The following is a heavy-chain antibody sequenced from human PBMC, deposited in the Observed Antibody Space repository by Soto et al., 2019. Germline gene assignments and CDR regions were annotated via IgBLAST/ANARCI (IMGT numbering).Heavy chain of an antibody. D-gene: IGHD5-18*01. Sequence: DVQVVESGGGLVKPGGSLRLSCAVSGFTFINAWMFWVRQAPGQGLEWVGRIKSKTDGGTADYAALVKGRFTISRDDSKNTLYLQMNSLKTEDTAGYYCIAGDSGSSDGWSGLDYWGQGTLVTVSS. CDR1: GFTFINAW. V-gene: IGHV3-15*01. CDR2: IKSKTDGGTA. J-gene: IGHJ4*02. CDR3: IAGDSGSSDGWSGLDY.